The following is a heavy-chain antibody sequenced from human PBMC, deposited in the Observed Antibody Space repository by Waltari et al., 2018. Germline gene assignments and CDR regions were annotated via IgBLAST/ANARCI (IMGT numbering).Heavy chain of an antibody. D-gene: IGHD2-8*02. CDR3: ARGDLVGLSFDY. V-gene: IGHV4-61*02. Sequence: QVQLQESGPGLVKPSQTLSLTCTVSGGSISSGSYYWSWIRQPAGKGLEWIGRIYTSGSTNYNPSLKSRVTISVDTSKNQFSLKLSSVTAADTAVYYCARGDLVGLSFDYWGQGTLVTV. CDR1: GGSISSGSYY. CDR2: IYTSGST. J-gene: IGHJ4*02.